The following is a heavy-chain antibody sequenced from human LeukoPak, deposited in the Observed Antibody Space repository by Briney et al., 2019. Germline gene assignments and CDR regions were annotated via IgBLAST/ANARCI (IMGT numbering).Heavy chain of an antibody. J-gene: IGHJ6*03. CDR2: ISYDGGNK. D-gene: IGHD3-10*01. CDR1: GFTFSSYA. CDR3: AREGGSGRNYYYYMDV. Sequence: GGSLRLSCAASGFTFSSYAMHWGRQAPGKGLEWVAVISYDGGNKYYADSVKGRFTISRDNSKNTLYLQMNSLRAEDTAVYYCAREGGSGRNYYYYMDVWGKGTTVTVSS. V-gene: IGHV3-30-3*01.